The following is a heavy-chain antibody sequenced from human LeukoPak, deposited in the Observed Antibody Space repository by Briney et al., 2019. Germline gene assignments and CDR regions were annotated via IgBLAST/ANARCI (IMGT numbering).Heavy chain of an antibody. J-gene: IGHJ4*02. V-gene: IGHV3-7*01. CDR1: GFTFSNYW. CDR3: ARDRQIAY. Sequence: HPGGSLRLSCAASGFTFSNYWLTWVRQAPGQGLEWVANIKQDGSEKHYVDSVKGRLTISRDNAKNLLYLQMNSLRAEDTAVYYCARDRQIAYWGQGTLVTVSS. CDR2: IKQDGSEK.